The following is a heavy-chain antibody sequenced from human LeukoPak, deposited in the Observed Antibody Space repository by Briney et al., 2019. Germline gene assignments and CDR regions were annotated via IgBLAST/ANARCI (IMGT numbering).Heavy chain of an antibody. Sequence: GGSLRLSCAASGFTFSSYSMNWVRQAPGKGLEWVSSISSSSSYIYYADSVKGRFTISRDNAKNSLYLQMNSLRAEDTAVYYCASRPGYCSSTSCYSRGYWFDPWGQGTLVTVSS. D-gene: IGHD2-2*01. V-gene: IGHV3-21*01. CDR2: ISSSSSYI. J-gene: IGHJ5*02. CDR3: ASRPGYCSSTSCYSRGYWFDP. CDR1: GFTFSSYS.